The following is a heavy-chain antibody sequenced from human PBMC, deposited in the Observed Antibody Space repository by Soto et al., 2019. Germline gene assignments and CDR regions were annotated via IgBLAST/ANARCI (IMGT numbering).Heavy chain of an antibody. CDR1: GFTFSSYS. CDR2: ISSSSSYI. Sequence: EVQLVESGGGLVKPGGSLRLSCAASGFTFSSYSMNWVRQAPGKGLEWVSSISSSSSYIYYADSVKGRFTISRDNAKNSLYLQMNSLRAEDTAVYYCARGGVPVGAKPYYYGMDVWGQGTTVTVSS. J-gene: IGHJ6*02. D-gene: IGHD1-26*01. V-gene: IGHV3-21*01. CDR3: ARGGVPVGAKPYYYGMDV.